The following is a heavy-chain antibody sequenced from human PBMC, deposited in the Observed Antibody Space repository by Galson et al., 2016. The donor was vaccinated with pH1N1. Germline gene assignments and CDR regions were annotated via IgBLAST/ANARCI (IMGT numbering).Heavy chain of an antibody. CDR1: GFSLSTSGVG. CDR3: AHSLYGDYVGWFDP. J-gene: IGHJ5*02. CDR2: IYWNDDK. V-gene: IGHV2-5*01. Sequence: PALVKPTQTLTLTCTFSGFSLSTSGVGVGWIRQPPGKALGWLALIYWNDDKRYSPFLKSRLTITKDTSKNQVVLTMTNMDPVDTATYYCAHSLYGDYVGWFDPWGQGTLVTVSS. D-gene: IGHD4-17*01.